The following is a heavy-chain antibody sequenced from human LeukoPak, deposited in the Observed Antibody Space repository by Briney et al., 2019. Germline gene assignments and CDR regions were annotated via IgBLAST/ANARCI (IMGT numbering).Heavy chain of an antibody. D-gene: IGHD5-24*01. CDR2: ISGSGIST. CDR3: AKDRWLQGYFDY. V-gene: IGHV3-23*01. J-gene: IGHJ4*02. Sequence: GGSLRLSCAAAGFTFSDYGMNWVRQAPGKGLEWVSGISGSGISTYYADSVKGRFTISRDNSKKTVYLQMNSLRTEDTAVYYCAKDRWLQGYFDYWGQGTLVTVSS. CDR1: GFTFSDYG.